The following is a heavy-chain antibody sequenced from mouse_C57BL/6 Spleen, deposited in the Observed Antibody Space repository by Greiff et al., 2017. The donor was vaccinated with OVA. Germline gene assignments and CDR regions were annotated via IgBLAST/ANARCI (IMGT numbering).Heavy chain of an antibody. D-gene: IGHD1-1*01. V-gene: IGHV1-53*01. J-gene: IGHJ4*01. CDR2: INPSNGGT. Sequence: VQLQQPGTELVKPGASVKLSCKASGYTFTSYWMHWVKQRPGQGLEWIGNINPSNGGTNYNEKFKSKATLTVDKSSSTAYMQLSSLTSEDSAVYYCARSRGTTVVADGYAMDYWGQGTSVTVSS. CDR1: GYTFTSYW. CDR3: ARSRGTTVVADGYAMDY.